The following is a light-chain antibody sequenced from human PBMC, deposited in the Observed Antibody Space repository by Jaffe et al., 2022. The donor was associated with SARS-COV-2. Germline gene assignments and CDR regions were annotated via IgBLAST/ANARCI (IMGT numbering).Light chain of an antibody. CDR1: QSLSRC. CDR2: AAS. Sequence: EIVLTQSPATLSLSPGERATLSCRASQSLSRCLAWFQQKAGQAPRLLIDAASNRATGIPARFSGSGSGTDFTLTINSLEPEDFAVYYCQQRCSWPLTFGGGTKVEIK. V-gene: IGKV3-11*01. J-gene: IGKJ4*01. CDR3: QQRCSWPLT.